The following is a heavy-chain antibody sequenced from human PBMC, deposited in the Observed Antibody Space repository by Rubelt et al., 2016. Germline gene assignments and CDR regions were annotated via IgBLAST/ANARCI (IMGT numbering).Heavy chain of an antibody. CDR2: INHGGRA. Sequence: QMQLQQWGAGLLKPSETLSLTCVVYVGSFGADYWSWVRQPPGRGLEWIGEINHGGRANYNTSLKSRVPVSLDASENQFSLKLTSVAAADTGIYFCARGHPSRRHMDVWGKGTTVTVSS. J-gene: IGHJ6*03. V-gene: IGHV4-34*01. CDR3: ARGHPSRRHMDV. CDR1: VGSFGADY.